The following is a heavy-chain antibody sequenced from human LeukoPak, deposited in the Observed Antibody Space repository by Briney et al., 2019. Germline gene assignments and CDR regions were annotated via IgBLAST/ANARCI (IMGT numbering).Heavy chain of an antibody. V-gene: IGHV4-31*03. J-gene: IGHJ2*01. CDR2: IYYSGST. CDR3: ARDYYDSSGYYSGGWYFDL. CDR1: SASITSSNYY. Sequence: SETLSLTCSVSSASITSSNYYWGWIRQSPGKGLEWIGYIYYSGSTYYNPSLKSRVTISVDTSKNQFSLKLSSVTAADTAVYYCARDYYDSSGYYSGGWYFDLWGRGTLVTVSS. D-gene: IGHD3-22*01.